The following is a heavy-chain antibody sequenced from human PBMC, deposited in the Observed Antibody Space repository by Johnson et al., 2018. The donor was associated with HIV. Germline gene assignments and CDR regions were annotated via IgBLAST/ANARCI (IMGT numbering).Heavy chain of an antibody. CDR3: ARGGLGYQNLHDAFDL. D-gene: IGHD1-14*01. J-gene: IGHJ3*01. Sequence: QVQLVESGGGVVQPGGSLRLSCAASGFTFSNYGMHWVRQAPGKGLEWVAFIQSDGDNKYYADSVKGRFTISRDMSKNTLYLQMNSLRAEDTALYYCARGGLGYQNLHDAFDLWGQGTMVTVSS. CDR2: IQSDGDNK. CDR1: GFTFSNYG. V-gene: IGHV3-30*02.